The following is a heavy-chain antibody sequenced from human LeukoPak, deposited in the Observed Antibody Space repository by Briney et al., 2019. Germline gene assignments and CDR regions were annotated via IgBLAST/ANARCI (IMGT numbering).Heavy chain of an antibody. D-gene: IGHD4-17*01. CDR1: GFTFSSYS. V-gene: IGHV3-21*01. J-gene: IGHJ4*02. Sequence: PGGSLRLSCAASGFTFSSYSMNWVRQAPGKGLEWVSSISSSSSYIYYADSVKGRFTISRDNAKNSLYLQMNSLRAEDTAVYCCARDATTVTSYYFDYWGQGTLVTVSS. CDR3: ARDATTVTSYYFDY. CDR2: ISSSSSYI.